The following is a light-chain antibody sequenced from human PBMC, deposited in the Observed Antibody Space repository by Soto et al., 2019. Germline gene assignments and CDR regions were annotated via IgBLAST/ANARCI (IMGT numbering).Light chain of an antibody. V-gene: IGKV3-15*01. CDR2: ASS. CDR3: QQYNNWPGT. CDR1: QSVSTY. J-gene: IGKJ1*01. Sequence: EIVLTQSPGTLSLSPGERATLSCRASQSVSTYVTYLAWYQQKPGQAPRLLIYASSTRAAGVPARFSGSGSGTEFTLTISSLQSEDFAVYYCQQYNNWPGTFGQGTKVDIK.